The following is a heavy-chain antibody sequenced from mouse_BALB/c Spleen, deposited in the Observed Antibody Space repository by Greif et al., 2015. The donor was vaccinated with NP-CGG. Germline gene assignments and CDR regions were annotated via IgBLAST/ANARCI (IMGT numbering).Heavy chain of an antibody. CDR3: ARQDYYGSSSWFAY. D-gene: IGHD1-1*01. V-gene: IGHV5-6-2*01. CDR1: GFTFSSYY. Sequence: EVKVVESGGGLVKLGGSLKLSCAASGFTFSSYYMSWVRQTPEKRLELVAAINSNGGSTYYPDTVKGRFTISRDNAKNPLYLQMSCLMSEDTALYYCARQDYYGSSSWFAYWGQGTLVTVSA. CDR2: INSNGGST. J-gene: IGHJ3*01.